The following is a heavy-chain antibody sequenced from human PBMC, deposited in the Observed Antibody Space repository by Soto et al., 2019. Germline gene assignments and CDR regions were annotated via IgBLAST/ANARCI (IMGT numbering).Heavy chain of an antibody. CDR3: ARDEWEPPGAYGMDV. V-gene: IGHV1-18*01. Sequence: VTGSCKAYVYTFTGYGISWVRQAPGQGLEWMGWISAYNGNTNYAQKLQGRVTMTTDTSTSTAYMELRSLRSDDTAVYYCARDEWEPPGAYGMDVSAQGTTFTVSS. CDR1: VYTFTGYG. CDR2: ISAYNGNT. D-gene: IGHD1-26*01. J-gene: IGHJ6*02.